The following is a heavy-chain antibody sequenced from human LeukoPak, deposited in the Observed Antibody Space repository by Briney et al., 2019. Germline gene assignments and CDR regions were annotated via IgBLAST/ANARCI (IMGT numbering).Heavy chain of an antibody. CDR2: INPNSGGT. D-gene: IGHD3-3*01. Sequence: ASVKVSCKASGYTFTGYYMHWVRQAPGQGLEWMGWINPNSGGTNYAQKFQGRVTMTRDTSISTAYMELSRLRSDDTAVYYCAKVQTFYDFWSAYYSSPDSGYFQHWGQGTLVTVSS. CDR3: AKVQTFYDFWSAYYSSPDSGYFQH. CDR1: GYTFTGYY. V-gene: IGHV1-2*02. J-gene: IGHJ1*01.